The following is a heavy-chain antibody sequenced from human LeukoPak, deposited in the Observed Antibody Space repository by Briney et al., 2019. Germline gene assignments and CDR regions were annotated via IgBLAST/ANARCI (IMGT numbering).Heavy chain of an antibody. CDR3: ARDWVRPLLWFGESKDRNWFDP. J-gene: IGHJ5*02. CDR2: INHSGST. Sequence: TSETLSLTCAVYGGSFSGYYWSWIRQPPGKGLEWIGEINHSGSTNYNPSLKSRVTISLDTSRNQFSLRLSSVTAADTAVYYCARDWVRPLLWFGESKDRNWFDPWGQGTLVTVSS. V-gene: IGHV4-34*01. D-gene: IGHD3-10*01. CDR1: GGSFSGYY.